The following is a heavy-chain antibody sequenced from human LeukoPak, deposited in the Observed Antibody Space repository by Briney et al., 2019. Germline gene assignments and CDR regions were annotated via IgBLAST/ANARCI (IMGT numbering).Heavy chain of an antibody. V-gene: IGHV3-7*03. D-gene: IGHD4-17*01. J-gene: IGHJ4*02. CDR2: IKQDGSVT. CDR1: GFTFSSYA. Sequence: GRSLRLSCAASGFTFSSYAMHWVRQAPGKGLEWVANIKQDGSVTHYLDSVKGRFTISRDNAKNSLYLQMNSLRAEDTALYYCAKGYGDYVGVSACDYWGQGTLVTVSS. CDR3: AKGYGDYVGVSACDY.